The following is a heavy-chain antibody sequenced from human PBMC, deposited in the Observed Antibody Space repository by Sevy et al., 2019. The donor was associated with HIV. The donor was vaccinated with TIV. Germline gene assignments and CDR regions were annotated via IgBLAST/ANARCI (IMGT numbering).Heavy chain of an antibody. Sequence: ASVKVSRKASGYTFTSYDINWVRQATGQGLEWMGWMNPNSGNTGYAQKFQGRVTMTRNTSISTAYMELSSLRSEDTAVYYCARGPSVGYDFWSGYPSYYYYGMDVWGQGTTVTVSS. CDR3: ARGPSVGYDFWSGYPSYYYYGMDV. J-gene: IGHJ6*02. CDR2: MNPNSGNT. V-gene: IGHV1-8*01. D-gene: IGHD3-3*01. CDR1: GYTFTSYD.